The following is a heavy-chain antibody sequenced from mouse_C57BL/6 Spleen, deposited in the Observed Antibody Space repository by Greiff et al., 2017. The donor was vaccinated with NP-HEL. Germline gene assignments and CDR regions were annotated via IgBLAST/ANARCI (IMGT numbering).Heavy chain of an antibody. CDR1: GYTFTDYN. D-gene: IGHD2-3*01. V-gene: IGHV1-22*01. J-gene: IGHJ2*01. CDR2: INPNNGGT. Sequence: VQLQQSGPELVKPGASVKMSCKASGYTFTDYNMHWVKQSHGKSLEWIGYINPNNGGTSYNQKFKGKATLTVNKSSSTAYMELRSLTSEDSAVYYCARWGDGYYYFDYWGQGTTLTVSS. CDR3: ARWGDGYYYFDY.